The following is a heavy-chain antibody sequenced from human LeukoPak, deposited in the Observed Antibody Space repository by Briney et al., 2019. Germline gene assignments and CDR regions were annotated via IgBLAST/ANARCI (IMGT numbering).Heavy chain of an antibody. D-gene: IGHD3-22*01. Sequence: GGSLRLSCAASGFTFSSYSMNWVRQAPGKGLEWVSYISSSSSTIYYADSVKGRFTISRDNAKNSLYLQMNSLRAEDTAVYYCARDIGYYYDSSGYRPDWGQGTLVTVSS. CDR2: ISSSSSTI. J-gene: IGHJ4*02. CDR3: ARDIGYYYDSSGYRPD. CDR1: GFTFSSYS. V-gene: IGHV3-48*04.